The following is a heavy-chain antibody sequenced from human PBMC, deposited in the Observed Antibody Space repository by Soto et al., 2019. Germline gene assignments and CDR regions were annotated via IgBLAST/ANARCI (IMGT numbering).Heavy chain of an antibody. D-gene: IGHD6-13*01. V-gene: IGHV1-8*01. Sequence: QVQLVQSGAEVKKPGASVKVSCKASGYTFTSYDINWVRQATGQGLEWMGWMNPNSGNTGYAQKFQGRVTVTRNTSIGTAYMELSSLRSEATAVYYCAREHSSSWRFDYWGQGTLVTVSS. CDR2: MNPNSGNT. CDR1: GYTFTSYD. J-gene: IGHJ4*02. CDR3: AREHSSSWRFDY.